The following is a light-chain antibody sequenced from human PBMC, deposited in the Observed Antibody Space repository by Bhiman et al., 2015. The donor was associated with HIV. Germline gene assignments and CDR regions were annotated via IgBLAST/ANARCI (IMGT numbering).Light chain of an antibody. V-gene: IGLV1-51*02. J-gene: IGLJ3*02. CDR1: SSNTV. CDR2: ENN. CDR3: GTWDRSLSCWV. Sequence: QSVLTQPPSVSASPGQKVTISCSGSSSNTVSWYQQLPETAPKLLIYENNKRPSGIPDRFSGSKSGTSATLGITGLQTGDEADYYCGTWDRSLSCWVFGGGTKLTVL.